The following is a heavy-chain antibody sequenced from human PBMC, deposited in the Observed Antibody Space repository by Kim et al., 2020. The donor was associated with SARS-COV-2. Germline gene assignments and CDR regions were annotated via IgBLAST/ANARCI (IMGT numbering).Heavy chain of an antibody. CDR1: GFTFSTYA. D-gene: IGHD3-16*01. Sequence: GGSLRLSCAASGFTFSTYAMTWVRQAPGKGLECVSGISGGGVNKYKPDPVKGRFTIPGDNSRKTHYLQMKTLRANDPALNYFGRATFGKNGIESFHNWG. V-gene: IGHV3-23*01. J-gene: IGHJ1*01. CDR3: GRATFGKNGIESFHN. CDR2: ISGGGVNK.